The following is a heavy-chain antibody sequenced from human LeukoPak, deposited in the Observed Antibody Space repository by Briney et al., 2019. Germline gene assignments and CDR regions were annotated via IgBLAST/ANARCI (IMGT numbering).Heavy chain of an antibody. CDR2: IIPIFGTA. J-gene: IGHJ4*02. V-gene: IGHV1-69*01. D-gene: IGHD5-24*01. CDR1: GGTFSSYA. Sequence: SVKVSCTASGGTFSSYAISWVRQAPGQGLEWMGGIIPIFGTANYAQKFQGRVTITADESTSTAYMELSSLRSEDTAVYYCARGGWLQGQYYFDYWGQGTLVTVSS. CDR3: ARGGWLQGQYYFDY.